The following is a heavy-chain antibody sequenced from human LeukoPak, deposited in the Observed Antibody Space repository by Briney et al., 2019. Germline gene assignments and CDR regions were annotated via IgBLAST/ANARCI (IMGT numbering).Heavy chain of an antibody. Sequence: SETLSLTCTVSGGSIGNYYWTWIRQPPGEGLEWTGYIYYTGSTYYDPSLKSPVTMSLDTSKNQFSLKLSSVTAADTAVYYCARLTCSGGSCYSDYWGQGTLVTVSS. D-gene: IGHD2-15*01. J-gene: IGHJ4*02. CDR3: ARLTCSGGSCYSDY. V-gene: IGHV4-59*08. CDR2: IYYTGST. CDR1: GGSIGNYY.